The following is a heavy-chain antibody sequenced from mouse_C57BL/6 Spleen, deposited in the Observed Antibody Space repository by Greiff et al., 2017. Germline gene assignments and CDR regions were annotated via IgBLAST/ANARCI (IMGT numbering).Heavy chain of an antibody. D-gene: IGHD2-2*01. CDR2: IYTRDGST. Sequence: VQLQQSDAELVKPGASVKISCKVSGYTFTDHTIHWMKQRPEQGLEWIGYIYTRDGSTKYNEKFKGKATLTADKYSSTDYMQLNSLTSEDSAVYFCARSDYGYDLFAYWGQGTLVTVSA. CDR3: ARSDYGYDLFAY. J-gene: IGHJ3*01. V-gene: IGHV1-78*01. CDR1: GYTFTDHT.